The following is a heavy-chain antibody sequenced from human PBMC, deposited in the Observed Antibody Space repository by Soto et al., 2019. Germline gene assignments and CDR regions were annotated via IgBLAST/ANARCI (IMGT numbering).Heavy chain of an antibody. V-gene: IGHV1-18*01. Sequence: QVQLVQSGAEVKKPGASVKVSCKASGYTFTSYGISWVRQAPGQGLEWMGWISAYNGNTNYAQKLQGRVTMTTDTSTSTDYMELRSMRSDDTAVYYCARDPLPTDAYGDYNPDYWGQGTLVTVSS. CDR1: GYTFTSYG. J-gene: IGHJ4*02. CDR3: ARDPLPTDAYGDYNPDY. CDR2: ISAYNGNT. D-gene: IGHD4-17*01.